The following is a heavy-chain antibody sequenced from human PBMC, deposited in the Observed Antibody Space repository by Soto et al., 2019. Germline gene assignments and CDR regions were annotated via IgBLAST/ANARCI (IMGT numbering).Heavy chain of an antibody. CDR2: IYYSGST. J-gene: IGHJ4*02. D-gene: IGHD6-13*01. Sequence: SETLSLTCTVSGGSISSSSYYWGWIRQPPGKGLEWIGSIYYSGSTYYNPSLKSRVTISVDTSKDQFSLKLSSVTAADTAVYYCAIMARWGQAASDYWGQGTLVTVSS. CDR3: AIMARWGQAASDY. CDR1: GGSISSSSYY. V-gene: IGHV4-39*01.